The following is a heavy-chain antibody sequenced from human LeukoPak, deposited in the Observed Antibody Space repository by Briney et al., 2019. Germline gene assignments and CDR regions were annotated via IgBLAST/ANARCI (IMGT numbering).Heavy chain of an antibody. CDR3: ARGPYFDWPGGMDV. D-gene: IGHD3-9*01. CDR2: ISSSSYI. Sequence: GGSLRLSCAASGFTFSSYSMNWVRQAPGKGLEWVSSISSSSYIYYADSVKGRFTISRDNAKNSLYLQMNSLRAEDTAVYYCARGPYFDWPGGMDVWGQGTTVTVSS. V-gene: IGHV3-21*01. J-gene: IGHJ6*02. CDR1: GFTFSSYS.